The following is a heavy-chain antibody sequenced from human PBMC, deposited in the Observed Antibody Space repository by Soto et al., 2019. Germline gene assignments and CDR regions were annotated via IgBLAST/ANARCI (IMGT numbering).Heavy chain of an antibody. CDR3: AKDSGSSPYYYGMDV. D-gene: IGHD3-10*01. CDR1: GFTFDDYA. CDR2: ISGSGGST. J-gene: IGHJ6*02. Sequence: EVQLVESGGGLVQPGRSLRLSCAASGFTFDDYAMHWVRQAPGKGLEWVSGISGSGGSTYYADSVKGRFTISRDNSKNTLYLQMNSLRAEDTAVYYCAKDSGSSPYYYGMDVWGQGTTVTVSS. V-gene: IGHV3-23*04.